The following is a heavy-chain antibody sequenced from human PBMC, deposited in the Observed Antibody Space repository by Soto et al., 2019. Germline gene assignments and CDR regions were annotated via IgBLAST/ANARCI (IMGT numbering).Heavy chain of an antibody. Sequence: QVQLVQSGAEVKKPGSSVKVSCKASGGTFSSYAISWVRQAPAQGLEWMGGIIPIFGTANYAQKFQGRVTITADESTSTAYMELSSLRSEDTAVYYCARDIPRGYSYGYPAGDYWGQGTLVTVSS. CDR3: ARDIPRGYSYGYPAGDY. CDR1: GGTFSSYA. CDR2: IIPIFGTA. V-gene: IGHV1-69*01. D-gene: IGHD5-18*01. J-gene: IGHJ4*02.